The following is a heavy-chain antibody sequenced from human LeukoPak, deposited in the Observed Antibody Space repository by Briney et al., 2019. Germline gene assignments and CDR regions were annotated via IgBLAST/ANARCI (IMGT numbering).Heavy chain of an antibody. Sequence: ASVKVSCTASGYTFTSNYIHWVRQAPGQGLEWMGMIYPRDGSTSYAQKFQGRVTVTRDTSTSTVHMELSGLRSEDTAVYYCARIKKGFAYWGQGPWSPSPQ. CDR2: IYPRDGST. CDR3: ARIKKGFAY. V-gene: IGHV1-46*01. CDR1: GYTFTSNY. J-gene: IGHJ4*02.